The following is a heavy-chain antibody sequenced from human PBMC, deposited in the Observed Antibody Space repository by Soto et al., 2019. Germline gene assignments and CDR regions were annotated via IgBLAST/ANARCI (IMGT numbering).Heavy chain of an antibody. D-gene: IGHD6-6*01. CDR2: INPNSGGT. CDR3: ARASSSWGYYYYGMAV. J-gene: IGHJ6*02. V-gene: IGHV1-2*04. CDR1: GYTFTGYY. Sequence: ASVKVSCKASGYTFTGYYMHWLRQAPGQGLEWMGWINPNSGGTNYAQKFQGWVTMTRDTSISTAYMELSRLRSDDTAVYYCARASSSWGYYYYGMAVWGQGTTVTVSS.